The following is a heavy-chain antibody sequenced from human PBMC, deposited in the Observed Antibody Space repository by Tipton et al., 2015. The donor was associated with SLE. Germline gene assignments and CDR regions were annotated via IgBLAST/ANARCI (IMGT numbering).Heavy chain of an antibody. CDR1: GGSINSHY. J-gene: IGHJ2*01. Sequence: TLSLTCTVSGGSINSHYWSWIRQPPGKGLQWIGQIYYGGGTNYNPSLRSRVTISVDTSKNQFSLELTSVTAADTAVYYCARPRGYSRSNWSFDLWARGTLVTVSS. D-gene: IGHD4-23*01. V-gene: IGHV4-59*11. CDR3: ARPRGYSRSNWSFDL. CDR2: IYYGGGT.